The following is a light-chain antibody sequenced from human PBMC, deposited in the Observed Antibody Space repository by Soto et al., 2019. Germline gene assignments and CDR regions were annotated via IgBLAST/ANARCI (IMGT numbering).Light chain of an antibody. J-gene: IGKJ3*01. Sequence: EIVLTQSPGTVSLSPGERATLSCRASQSISSAYLAWYQQKPGQAPRLLIHGASSRPTGIPDRFSGSGFGTDFTLTISRLEPEDFAVYYCQQYGTSPFPFGPGTKVDIK. CDR2: GAS. V-gene: IGKV3-20*01. CDR3: QQYGTSPFP. CDR1: QSISSAY.